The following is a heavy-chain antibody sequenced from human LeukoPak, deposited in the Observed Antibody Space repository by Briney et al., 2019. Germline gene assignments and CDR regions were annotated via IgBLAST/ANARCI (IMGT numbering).Heavy chain of an antibody. J-gene: IGHJ4*02. CDR1: GGSISSSSYY. D-gene: IGHD6-19*01. Sequence: SETLSLTCTVSGGSISSSSYYWGWIRQPPGKGLEWIGSIYYSGSTYYNPSLKSRVTISVDTSKNQFSLKLSSVTAADTAVYYCARAPYSSGWWFDYWGQGTLVTVSS. V-gene: IGHV4-39*01. CDR3: ARAPYSSGWWFDY. CDR2: IYYSGST.